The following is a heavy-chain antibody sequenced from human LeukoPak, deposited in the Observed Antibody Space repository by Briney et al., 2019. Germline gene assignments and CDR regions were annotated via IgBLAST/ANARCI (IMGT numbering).Heavy chain of an antibody. CDR3: ARAFRARYFDL. V-gene: IGHV4-39*01. D-gene: IGHD2/OR15-2a*01. CDR2: IFYSGST. J-gene: IGHJ2*01. CDR1: GGSISSSSYY. Sequence: PSETLSLTCTVSGGSISSSSYYWGWIRQPPGKGLEWIGSIFYSGSTYYNPSLKSRVTISVDTSKNQFSLKLSSVTAADTAVYYCARAFRARYFDLWGRGTLGSASS.